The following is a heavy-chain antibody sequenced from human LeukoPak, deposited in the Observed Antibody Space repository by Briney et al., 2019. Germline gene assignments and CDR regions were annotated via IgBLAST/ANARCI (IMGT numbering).Heavy chain of an antibody. Sequence: PGGSLRLSCAASGVTVSSNYMSWVRQAPGKGLEWVSVIYRGGSKDYGDSVKGRFTISRDNSKNTLYLQMNSLRAEDTATYYCARIFYYGSGNNWFDPWGQGTLVTVSS. J-gene: IGHJ5*02. D-gene: IGHD3-10*01. CDR1: GVTVSSNY. CDR3: ARIFYYGSGNNWFDP. V-gene: IGHV3-53*01. CDR2: IYRGGSK.